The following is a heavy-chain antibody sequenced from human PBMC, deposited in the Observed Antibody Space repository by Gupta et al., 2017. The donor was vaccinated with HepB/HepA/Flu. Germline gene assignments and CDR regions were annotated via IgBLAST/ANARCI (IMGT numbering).Heavy chain of an antibody. D-gene: IGHD3-3*01. CDR1: GFTFSSYS. Sequence: EVQLVESGGGLVKPGGSLRLSCAASGFTFSSYSMNWVRPPPGKGLEWVSSISSSSSYIYYADSVKGRFTISRDNAKNSLYLQMNSLRAEDTAVYYCARDTLRFLEWLSYYYGMDVWGQGTTVTVSS. V-gene: IGHV3-21*01. J-gene: IGHJ6*02. CDR3: ARDTLRFLEWLSYYYGMDV. CDR2: ISSSSSYI.